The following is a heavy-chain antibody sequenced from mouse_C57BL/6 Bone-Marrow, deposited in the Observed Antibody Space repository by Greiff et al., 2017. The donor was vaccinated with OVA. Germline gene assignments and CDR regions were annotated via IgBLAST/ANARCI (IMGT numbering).Heavy chain of an antibody. D-gene: IGHD1-1*01. J-gene: IGHJ3*01. CDR1: GFTFSSYA. Sequence: EVMLVESGGGLVKPGGSLKLSCAASGFTFSSYAMSWVRQTPEKRLEWVATISDGGSYTYYPDNVKGRFTISRDNAKNNLYLQMSHLKSEDTAMYYCARGGCGSRFAYWGRGTLVTVSA. CDR2: ISDGGSYT. V-gene: IGHV5-4*03. CDR3: ARGGCGSRFAY.